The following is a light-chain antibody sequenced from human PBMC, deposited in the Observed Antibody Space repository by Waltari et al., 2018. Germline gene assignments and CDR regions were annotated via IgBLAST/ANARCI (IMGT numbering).Light chain of an antibody. CDR3: AAWDDSLNGV. CDR2: NNI. V-gene: IGLV1-44*01. Sequence: SVLTQPPSASGTPGQRVTISCSGTGSNIGRNSVNWYQQVPGTAPKLLIYNNIQRPSGVPDRFSGSKSGTSASLDISGLQSEDEADYYCAAWDDSLNGVFGGGTKLTVL. J-gene: IGLJ3*02. CDR1: GSNIGRNS.